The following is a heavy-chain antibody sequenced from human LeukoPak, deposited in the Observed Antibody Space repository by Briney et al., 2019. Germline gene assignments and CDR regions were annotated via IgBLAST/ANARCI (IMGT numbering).Heavy chain of an antibody. CDR3: TKGPYLTTVASFFDP. CDR1: GFTFSSFA. J-gene: IGHJ5*02. V-gene: IGHV3-23*01. Sequence: GGSLRLSCAASGFTFSSFAMSWVRQAPGKGLQWVSSISGDSDYTYHADSVKGRFTISRDNSKNTMYLQMTSLRPDDTALYYCTKGPYLTTVASFFDPWGQGTLVTVSS. D-gene: IGHD4-23*01. CDR2: ISGDSDYT.